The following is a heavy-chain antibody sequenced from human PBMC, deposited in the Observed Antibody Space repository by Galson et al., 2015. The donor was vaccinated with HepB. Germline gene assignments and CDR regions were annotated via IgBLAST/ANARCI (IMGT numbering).Heavy chain of an antibody. CDR1: GFTFSSYA. V-gene: IGHV3-23*01. D-gene: IGHD3-3*01. CDR3: AKATPYDFWSGYNYYGMDV. CDR2: IRGSGGST. J-gene: IGHJ6*02. Sequence: SLRFSCAASGFTFSSYAMSWVRQAPGKGLEWVSAIRGSGGSTYYADSVKGRFTISRDNSKNTLYLQMNSLRAEDTAVYYCAKATPYDFWSGYNYYGMDVWGQGTTVTVSS.